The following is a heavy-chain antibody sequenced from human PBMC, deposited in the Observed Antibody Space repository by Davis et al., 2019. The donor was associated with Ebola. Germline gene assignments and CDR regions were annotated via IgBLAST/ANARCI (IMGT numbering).Heavy chain of an antibody. J-gene: IGHJ3*02. Sequence: SETLSLTCAVYGGSFSGYYWSWIRQPPGKGLEWIGEINHSGSTNYNPSLKSRVTISVDKSKNQFSLKLSSVTAADTAVYYCARGRLRWSRPYAFDIWGQGTMVTVSS. D-gene: IGHD4-23*01. CDR1: GGSFSGYY. CDR3: ARGRLRWSRPYAFDI. V-gene: IGHV4-34*01. CDR2: INHSGST.